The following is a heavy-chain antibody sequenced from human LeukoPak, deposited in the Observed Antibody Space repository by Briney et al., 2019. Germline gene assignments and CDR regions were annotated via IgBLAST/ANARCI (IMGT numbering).Heavy chain of an antibody. J-gene: IGHJ5*02. D-gene: IGHD1-14*01. CDR1: GYTFTGYY. Sequence: ASVKVSCKASGYTFTGYYMHWVRQAPGQGLEWMGWINPNSGGTNYAQKFQGRVTMTTDTSTSTAYMELRSLRSDDTAVYYCARDRYRGWFDPWGQGTLVTVSS. V-gene: IGHV1-2*02. CDR3: ARDRYRGWFDP. CDR2: INPNSGGT.